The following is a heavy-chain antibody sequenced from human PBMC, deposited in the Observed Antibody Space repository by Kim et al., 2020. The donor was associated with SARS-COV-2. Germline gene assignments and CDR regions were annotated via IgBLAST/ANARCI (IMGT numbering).Heavy chain of an antibody. V-gene: IGHV3-74*01. Sequence: GGSLRLSCAVSGFTFSTYWMHWVRQAPGKGLVWVSRVKSDGSESDYADSVKGRFSISRDNAKNTLYLQMNSLRGEDTAVYYCTRRYDGRSGFDYWGQGTLVTVSS. CDR3: TRRYDGRSGFDY. J-gene: IGHJ4*02. D-gene: IGHD5-12*01. CDR2: VKSDGSES. CDR1: GFTFSTYW.